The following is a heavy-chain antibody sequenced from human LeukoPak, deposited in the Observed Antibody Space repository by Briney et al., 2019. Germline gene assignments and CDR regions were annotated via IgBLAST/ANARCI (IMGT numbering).Heavy chain of an antibody. CDR1: GFTFSSYS. CDR3: ASFQWLRYFDF. D-gene: IGHD5-12*01. Sequence: GGSLRLSCAASGFTFSSYSMNWVRQAPGKGLEWVSSITSSGRYIYYADSVKGRFTISRDNSENSLYLQMNSLRAEDTAVYFCASFQWLRYFDFWGQGTLVTVSS. V-gene: IGHV3-21*04. J-gene: IGHJ4*02. CDR2: ITSSGRYI.